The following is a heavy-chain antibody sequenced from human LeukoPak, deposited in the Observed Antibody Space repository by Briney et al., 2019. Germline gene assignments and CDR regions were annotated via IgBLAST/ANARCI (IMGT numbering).Heavy chain of an antibody. V-gene: IGHV4-61*02. CDR3: ARDGIFGVVNYYFAY. J-gene: IGHJ4*02. CDR1: GGSISSGSYY. Sequence: SETLSLTCTVSGGSISSGSYYWSWIRQPAGKGLEWIGRIYTSGSTNYNPSLKSRVTISVDTSKNQFSLKLSSVTAAETAVYYCARDGIFGVVNYYFAYWGQGTLVTVSS. D-gene: IGHD3-3*01. CDR2: IYTSGST.